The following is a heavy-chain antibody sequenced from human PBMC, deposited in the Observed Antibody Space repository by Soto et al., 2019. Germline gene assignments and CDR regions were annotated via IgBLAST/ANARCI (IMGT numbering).Heavy chain of an antibody. Sequence: GRSLRLSCAASGFTFSSYWMSGVRQAPGKGLEWVANIKQDGSEKYYVDFVKGRFTISRDNAKNSLYLQMNSLRAEDTAVYYCARDPGGSSWNYWGQGTLVTVSS. J-gene: IGHJ4*02. CDR3: ARDPGGSSWNY. V-gene: IGHV3-7*01. D-gene: IGHD6-13*01. CDR2: IKQDGSEK. CDR1: GFTFSSYW.